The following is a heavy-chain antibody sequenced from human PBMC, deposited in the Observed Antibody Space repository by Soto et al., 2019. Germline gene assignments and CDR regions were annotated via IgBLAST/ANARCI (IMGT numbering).Heavy chain of an antibody. J-gene: IGHJ4*02. CDR3: ARDKRGYSFGLDY. CDR1: VDSIGTYY. D-gene: IGHD5-18*01. Sequence: SETLSLTYTVSVDSIGTYYWSWIREPAGKGLEWIGRIYISGSTNYNPSLKSRVTMSVDTSKNQFSLRLSSVTAADTAMYYCARDKRGYSFGLDYWGQGALVTVSS. V-gene: IGHV4-4*07. CDR2: IYISGST.